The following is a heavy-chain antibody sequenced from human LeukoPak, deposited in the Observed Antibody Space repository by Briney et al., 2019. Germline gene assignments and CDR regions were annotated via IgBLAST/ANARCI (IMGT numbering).Heavy chain of an antibody. J-gene: IGHJ4*02. Sequence: GGSLRLSCAASGFTFSSYGMHWVRQAPGKGLEWVALIWYDGTNKYYADSVKGRFTISRDNSKNTLYLQMNSLSAEDTAVYYCVTTASDPQDSSGYLGYWGQGTLVTVSS. CDR3: VTTASDPQDSSGYLGY. D-gene: IGHD3-22*01. CDR1: GFTFSSYG. CDR2: IWYDGTNK. V-gene: IGHV3-33*01.